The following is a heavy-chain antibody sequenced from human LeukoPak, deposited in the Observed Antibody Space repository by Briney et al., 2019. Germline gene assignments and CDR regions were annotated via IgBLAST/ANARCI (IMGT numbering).Heavy chain of an antibody. V-gene: IGHV3-30*04. CDR1: GFTFSSYA. Sequence: GGSLRLSCAASGFTFSSYAMHWVRQAPGKGLEWVAVISYDGSNKYYADSVKGRFTISRDNAKNSLYLQMNSLRAEDTAVYYCARAGFEEGAFDIWGQGTMVTVSS. J-gene: IGHJ3*02. CDR2: ISYDGSNK. CDR3: ARAGFEEGAFDI. D-gene: IGHD2-15*01.